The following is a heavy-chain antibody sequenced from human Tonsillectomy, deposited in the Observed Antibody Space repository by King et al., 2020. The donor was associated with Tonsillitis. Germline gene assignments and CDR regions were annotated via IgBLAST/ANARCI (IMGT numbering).Heavy chain of an antibody. CDR1: GFTFSSYG. V-gene: IGHV3-30*18. CDR2: TSYDGNNK. D-gene: IGHD4-17*01. J-gene: IGHJ6*02. CDR3: AKGDDYGEYVSYHYYGMDG. Sequence: VQLVESGGGVVQPGRSLRLSCAASGFTFSSYGMHWVRQAPGKGLEWVAVTSYDGNNKYYGDSVKGRLTISRDNSKNTLYLQLNSLRAEDTAVYYCAKGDDYGEYVSYHYYGMDGWGQGTTVTVSS.